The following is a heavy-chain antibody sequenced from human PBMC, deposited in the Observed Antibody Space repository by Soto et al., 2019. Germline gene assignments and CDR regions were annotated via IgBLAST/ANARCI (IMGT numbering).Heavy chain of an antibody. CDR3: GRVTLGYCSGGSCSPGDYFDY. D-gene: IGHD2-15*01. J-gene: IGHJ4*02. V-gene: IGHV3-7*01. CDR1: GFTFSNYW. CDR2: IKQDGSEK. Sequence: GGSLRLSCAASGFTFSNYWMSWVRQAPGKGLEWVANIKQDGSEKYYVDSVKGRFTISRDNAKNSLYLQMNSLRAEDTAVYYCGRVTLGYCSGGSCSPGDYFDYWGQGTLVTVSS.